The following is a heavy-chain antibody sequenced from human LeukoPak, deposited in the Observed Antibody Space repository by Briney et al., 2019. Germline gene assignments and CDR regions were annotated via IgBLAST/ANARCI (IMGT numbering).Heavy chain of an antibody. CDR2: ISWNSDSI. J-gene: IGHJ4*02. V-gene: IGHV3-9*01. D-gene: IGHD3-22*01. Sequence: SGGSLRLSCAASGFTFDDYAMHWVRQAPGKGLEWVSGISWNSDSIGYADSVKGRFTISRDNAKNSLYLQMNSLRAEDTAVYYCARAHYDSSSGPDYWGQGTLVTVSS. CDR1: GFTFDDYA. CDR3: ARAHYDSSSGPDY.